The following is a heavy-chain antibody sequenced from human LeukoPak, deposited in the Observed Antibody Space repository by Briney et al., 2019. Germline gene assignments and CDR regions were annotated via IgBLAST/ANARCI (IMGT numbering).Heavy chain of an antibody. CDR1: GFTFSDYY. J-gene: IGHJ5*01. V-gene: IGHV3-7*04. D-gene: IGHD2-2*03. Sequence: GGSLRLSCAASGFTFSDYYMSWIRQAPGMGLEWVANIKQDGSEKYYVDSMKGRFTISRDNAKKSLYLQMNSLRAEDTAVYYCVRVGGYCSSTSCYGWFDSWGQGTLATVSS. CDR3: VRVGGYCSSTSCYGWFDS. CDR2: IKQDGSEK.